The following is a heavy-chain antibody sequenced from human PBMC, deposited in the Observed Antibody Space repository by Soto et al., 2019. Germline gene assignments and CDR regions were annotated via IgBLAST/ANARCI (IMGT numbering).Heavy chain of an antibody. J-gene: IGHJ6*02. CDR1: GFTFSSYG. CDR2: ISYDGSNK. V-gene: IGHV3-30*18. CDR3: AKDRTPFWWIDVFYAMDV. D-gene: IGHD3-16*01. Sequence: QVQLVESGGGVVQPGRSLRLSCAASGFTFSSYGMHWVRQAPGKGLEWVAVISYDGSNKYYADSVKGRFTISRDNSKNTLYLQMNSLRAEDTAVFYGAKDRTPFWWIDVFYAMDVWGQGTTVTVSS.